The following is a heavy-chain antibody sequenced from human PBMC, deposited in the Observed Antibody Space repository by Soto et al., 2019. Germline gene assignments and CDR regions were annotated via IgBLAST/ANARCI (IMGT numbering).Heavy chain of an antibody. D-gene: IGHD3-10*01. CDR3: ARPITMDPLLVY. Sequence: EVQLVESGGGLIQPGGSLRLSCAASGFTVSSNYMSWVRQAPGKGLEWVSVIYSGGSTYYADSVKGRFTISRDNAKNTLYLQMTSLRAEDPAVYSCARPITMDPLLVYWGQGTLVTVSS. CDR1: GFTVSSNY. CDR2: IYSGGST. V-gene: IGHV3-53*01. J-gene: IGHJ4*02.